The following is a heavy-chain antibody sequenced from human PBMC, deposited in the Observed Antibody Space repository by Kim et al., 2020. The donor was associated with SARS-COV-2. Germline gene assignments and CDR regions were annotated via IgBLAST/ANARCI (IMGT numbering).Heavy chain of an antibody. J-gene: IGHJ6*02. V-gene: IGHV3-23*03. CDR1: GFTFSAYA. CDR2: IDSGGRNT. CDR3: TKLVGTGTYSGMDV. Sequence: GGSLRLSCAASGFTFSAYAMNWVRQAPGKGLEWVSVIDSGGRNTYYADSVKGRFTISRDNSKNTLSLQMNSLRAEDTALYYCTKLVGTGTYSGMDVWGQGTTVVVSS. D-gene: IGHD1-26*01.